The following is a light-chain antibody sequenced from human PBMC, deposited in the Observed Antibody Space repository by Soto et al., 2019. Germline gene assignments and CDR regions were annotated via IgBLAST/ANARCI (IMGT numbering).Light chain of an antibody. CDR2: EGS. V-gene: IGLV2-23*01. Sequence: QSVLTQPASVSGSPGQSITISCTGTSSDVGSYNLVSWYQQHPGKVPKLVIYEGSQRHSGVSNRFSGSKSGNTASLTISGLQAEDEADYYCCSDASTSTVAFGGGTKLTVL. J-gene: IGLJ2*01. CDR3: CSDASTSTVA. CDR1: SSDVGSYNL.